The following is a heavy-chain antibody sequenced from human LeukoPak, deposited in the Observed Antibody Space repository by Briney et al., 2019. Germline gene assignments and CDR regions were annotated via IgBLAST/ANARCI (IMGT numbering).Heavy chain of an antibody. V-gene: IGHV1-2*02. J-gene: IGHJ6*02. CDR3: ASGSGRRYFDWIPKGDYYYGMDV. CDR1: GYTFTGYY. D-gene: IGHD3-9*01. CDR2: IHPNSGGT. Sequence: ASVKVSCTASGYTFTGYYMHWVRQAPGQGLEWMGWIHPNSGGTKYAQRFQGRVTVTRDTSISTVYMELSRLRSDDTAVYYCASGSGRRYFDWIPKGDYYYGMDVWGQGTTVTVSS.